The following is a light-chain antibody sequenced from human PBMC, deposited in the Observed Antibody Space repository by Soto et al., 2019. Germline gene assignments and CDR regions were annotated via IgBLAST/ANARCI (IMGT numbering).Light chain of an antibody. J-gene: IGKJ1*01. CDR3: QQYNTWHPKMA. V-gene: IGKV3-15*01. CDR2: GAS. CDR1: QSVSSD. Sequence: ATLSCRASQSVSSDLAWYQQRPGQAPRLLIYGASTRATGIPAXXXXXXXXXXXXXXXXSLQSEDFATYYCQQYNTWHPKMAFGRGTKVEXK.